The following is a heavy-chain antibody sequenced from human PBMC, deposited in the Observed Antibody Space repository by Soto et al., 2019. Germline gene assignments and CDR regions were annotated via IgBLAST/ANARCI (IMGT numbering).Heavy chain of an antibody. CDR2: IDPIGGRP. CDR1: GHMFTRYY. D-gene: IGHD3-10*01. V-gene: IGHV1-46*01. J-gene: IGHJ6*02. CDR3: ARGAVGLVARGFGMDV. Sequence: QMQLVQSGAEVKQPRASVRVSCKASGHMFTRYYVHWVRQVPGQGLEWTGVIDPIGGRPTYAQRFQGSVTLTTDTSTSTVYMQMSSLRAKDTAVYYCARGAVGLVARGFGMDVWGQGTTVTVSS.